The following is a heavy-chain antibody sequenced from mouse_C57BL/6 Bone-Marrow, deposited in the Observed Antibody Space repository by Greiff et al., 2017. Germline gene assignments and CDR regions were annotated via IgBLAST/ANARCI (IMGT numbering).Heavy chain of an antibody. V-gene: IGHV4-1*01. J-gene: IGHJ3*01. CDR1: GIDFSRYW. Sequence: ASGIDFSRYWMSWVRRAPGKGLEWIGEINPDSSTINYAPSLKDKFIISRDNAKNTLYLQMSKVRSEDTALYYCVGLRRFAYWGQGTLVTVSA. CDR2: INPDSSTI. CDR3: VGLRRFAY. D-gene: IGHD2-2*01.